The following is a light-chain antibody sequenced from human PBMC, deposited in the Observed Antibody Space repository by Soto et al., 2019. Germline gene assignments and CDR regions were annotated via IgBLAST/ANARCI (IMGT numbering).Light chain of an antibody. CDR1: SSNIGAGYD. J-gene: IGLJ1*01. V-gene: IGLV1-40*01. CDR3: QSYDSSLSGYV. CDR2: GNS. Sequence: QSVLTQPPSVSGAPGQRVTISCTGSSSNIGAGYDVHWYQQLPGTAPKLLIYGNSNRPSGVPDRFSGSKSGNSASLAITGLQAEDEADYYCQSYDSSLSGYVFGTRTKVT.